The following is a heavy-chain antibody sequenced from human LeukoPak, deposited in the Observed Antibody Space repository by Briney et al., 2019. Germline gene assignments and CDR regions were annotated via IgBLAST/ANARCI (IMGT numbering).Heavy chain of an antibody. V-gene: IGHV1-18*01. CDR2: ISAYNGNT. Sequence: ASVNVSCKASGYTFTSYGISWVRQAPGQGLEWMGWISAYNGNTNYAQKLQGRVTMTTDTSTSTAYMELRSLRSDDTAVYYCARRGTYYYYYGMDVWGQGTTVTVSS. CDR1: GYTFTSYG. D-gene: IGHD2-15*01. J-gene: IGHJ6*02. CDR3: ARRGTYYYYYGMDV.